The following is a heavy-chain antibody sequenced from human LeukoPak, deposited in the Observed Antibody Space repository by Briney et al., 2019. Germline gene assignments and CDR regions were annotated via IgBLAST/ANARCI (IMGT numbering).Heavy chain of an antibody. D-gene: IGHD5-18*01. Sequence: ASVKVSCKASGYTFTSYGISWVRQAPGQGLEWMGWISAYNGNTNYAQKLQGRVTMTTDTSTSTAYMELRSLRSDDTAVYYCARGVEDTAMVTYYYYYYMDVWGKGTTVTISS. V-gene: IGHV1-18*01. CDR3: ARGVEDTAMVTYYYYYYMDV. J-gene: IGHJ6*03. CDR2: ISAYNGNT. CDR1: GYTFTSYG.